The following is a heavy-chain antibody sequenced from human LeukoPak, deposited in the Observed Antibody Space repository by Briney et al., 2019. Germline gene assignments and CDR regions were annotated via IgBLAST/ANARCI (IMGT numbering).Heavy chain of an antibody. CDR1: RFSFFGFA. D-gene: IGHD4-17*01. CDR2: IRTKGNSYAT. CDR3: ARLGVATVTPVTRHFDY. Sequence: GGSLKLSCSASRFSFFGFAMHWVRQASGKGLEWIGRIRTKGNSYATAYGASVQGRFTISRNDSENTAYLQMNSLKIEDTAVYYCARLGVATVTPVTRHFDYWGQGTLVTVSS. J-gene: IGHJ4*02. V-gene: IGHV3-73*01.